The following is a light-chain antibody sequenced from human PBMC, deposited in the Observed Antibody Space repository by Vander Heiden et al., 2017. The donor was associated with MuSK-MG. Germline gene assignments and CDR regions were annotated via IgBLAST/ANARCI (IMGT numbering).Light chain of an antibody. CDR3: QSYDSSLSGWV. CDR1: SSNIGAGYD. J-gene: IGLJ3*02. CDR2: GNS. Sequence: QSVLTQPPSVSGAPGQRVTISCTGSSSNIGAGYDVHWYQQLPGTAPKLLIYGNSNRPSGVPDRFSSSKSGTSASLAITGLQAEDAADYYCQSYDSSLSGWVFGGGTKLTVL. V-gene: IGLV1-40*01.